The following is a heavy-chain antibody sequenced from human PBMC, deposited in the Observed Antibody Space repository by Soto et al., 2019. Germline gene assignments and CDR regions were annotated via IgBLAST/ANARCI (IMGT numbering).Heavy chain of an antibody. V-gene: IGHV3-73*01. CDR2: IRSKANSYAT. Sequence: GGSLRLSCAASGFTFSGSAMHWVRQASGKGLEWVGRIRSKANSYATAYAASVKGRFTISRDDSKNTAYLQMNSLKTEDTAVYYCTSRTSIAAGDNLDYWGQGTLVTVSS. J-gene: IGHJ4*02. CDR1: GFTFSGSA. D-gene: IGHD6-13*01. CDR3: TSRTSIAAGDNLDY.